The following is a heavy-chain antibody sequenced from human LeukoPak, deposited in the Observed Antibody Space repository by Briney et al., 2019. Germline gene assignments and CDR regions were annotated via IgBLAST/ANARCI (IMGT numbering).Heavy chain of an antibody. D-gene: IGHD4-17*01. CDR3: ARGEMTTVTSWEY. Sequence: PVGSLRLSCAASGFTFSSYEMHWVRQAPGKGLEWVSYISSSGSTIYYADSVKGRFTISRDNAKNSLYLQMNSLRAEDTAVYYCARGEMTTVTSWEYWGQGTLVTVSS. V-gene: IGHV3-48*03. CDR1: GFTFSSYE. CDR2: ISSSGSTI. J-gene: IGHJ4*02.